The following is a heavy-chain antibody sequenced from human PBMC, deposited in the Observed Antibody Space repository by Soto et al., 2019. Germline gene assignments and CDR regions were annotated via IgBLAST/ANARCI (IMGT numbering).Heavy chain of an antibody. Sequence: ASVKVSCKXSGYTFSSYGITWVRQAPGQGLEWMGWISVYSGKTSYAQKLQDRVTMSTDTSTSTAYMELRSLRSDDTAFYYCARSAMAGDYYYYGMDVWGRGTTVTVSS. CDR3: ARSAMAGDYYYYGMDV. CDR2: ISVYSGKT. D-gene: IGHD6-19*01. J-gene: IGHJ6*02. CDR1: GYTFSSYG. V-gene: IGHV1-18*04.